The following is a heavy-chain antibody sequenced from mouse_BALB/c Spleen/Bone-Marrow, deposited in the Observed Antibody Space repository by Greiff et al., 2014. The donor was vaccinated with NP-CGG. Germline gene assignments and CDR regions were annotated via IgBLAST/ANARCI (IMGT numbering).Heavy chain of an antibody. J-gene: IGHJ4*01. D-gene: IGHD1-1*01. CDR3: ARRGDYYGAMDY. Sequence: QVQLKESGAELVKPGASVKLSCEASGYTFTNYWMHWVNQRPEQGLEWIGEINPTNGRSNYNEKFKSKATLTVDKSSSTAYMQLSSLTSEDSAVYYCARRGDYYGAMDYWGQGTSVTVSS. V-gene: IGHV1S81*02. CDR1: GYTFTNYW. CDR2: INPTNGRS.